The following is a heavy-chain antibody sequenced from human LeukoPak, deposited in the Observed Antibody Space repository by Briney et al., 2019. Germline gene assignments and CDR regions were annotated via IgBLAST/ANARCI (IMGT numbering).Heavy chain of an antibody. CDR2: INPSGGST. J-gene: IGHJ4*02. V-gene: IGHV1-46*01. Sequence: ASVKVSCKASGYTFSSYGISWVRQAPGQGLEWMGIINPSGGSTSYAQKFQGRVTMTRDMSLSTVYMELSSLRSEDTAVYYCAREETYYYDSSGYFRYWGQGTVVTVSS. CDR3: AREETYYYDSSGYFRY. D-gene: IGHD3-22*01. CDR1: GYTFSSYG.